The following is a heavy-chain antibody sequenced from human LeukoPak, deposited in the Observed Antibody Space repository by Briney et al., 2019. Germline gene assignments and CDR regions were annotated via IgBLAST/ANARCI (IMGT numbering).Heavy chain of an antibody. CDR2: INHDGSST. D-gene: IGHD1-1*01. J-gene: IGHJ4*02. CDR3: ARPPGTSPCFDY. Sequence: GGSLRLSCAASGFTFSDYYMSWIRQAPGEGLVWVSRINHDGSSTAYADSVKGRFTISRDNAKNTVYLQMNSLTTEDTAVYYCARPPGTSPCFDYWGQGALVTVSS. CDR1: GFTFSDYY. V-gene: IGHV3-74*01.